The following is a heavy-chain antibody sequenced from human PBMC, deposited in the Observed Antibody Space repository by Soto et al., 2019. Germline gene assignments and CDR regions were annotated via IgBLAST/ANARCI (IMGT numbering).Heavy chain of an antibody. Sequence: GGSLRPSCAASGFTFSDYYMSWIRQAPGKGLEWVSYISSSGSTIYYADSVKGRFTISRDNAKNSLYLQMNSLRAEDTAVYYCARDNLQQLVTYWGQGTLVTVSS. CDR3: ARDNLQQLVTY. V-gene: IGHV3-11*01. D-gene: IGHD6-13*01. J-gene: IGHJ4*02. CDR1: GFTFSDYY. CDR2: ISSSGSTI.